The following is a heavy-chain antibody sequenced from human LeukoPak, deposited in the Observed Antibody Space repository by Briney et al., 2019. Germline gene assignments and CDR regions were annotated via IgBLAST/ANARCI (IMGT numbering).Heavy chain of an antibody. D-gene: IGHD3-22*01. V-gene: IGHV1-18*04. CDR1: GYTFTSYY. CDR3: ARDKYYYDSSGYYNY. J-gene: IGHJ4*02. Sequence: ASVKVSCKASGYTFTSYYMHWVRQAPGQGLEWMGWISAYNGSTNYAQKLQGRVTMTTDTSTSTAYMELRSLRSDDTAVYYCARDKYYYDSSGYYNYWGQGTLVTVSS. CDR2: ISAYNGST.